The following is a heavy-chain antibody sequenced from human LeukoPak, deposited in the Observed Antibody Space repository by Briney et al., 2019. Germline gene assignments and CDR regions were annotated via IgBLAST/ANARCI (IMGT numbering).Heavy chain of an antibody. V-gene: IGHV4-38-2*01. D-gene: IGHD6-6*01. J-gene: IGHJ4*02. CDR2: IHHSGTT. CDR3: AKPHSSSSHFYDC. CDR1: GYSISSDYH. Sequence: SETLSLTCAVSGYSISSDYHCGWIRQPPGKGLEWIGSIHHSGTTYYNPSLKSRVTISVDTSKNQFSLKLNSVTAADTAVYYCAKPHSSSSHFYDCWGQGTLVTVSS.